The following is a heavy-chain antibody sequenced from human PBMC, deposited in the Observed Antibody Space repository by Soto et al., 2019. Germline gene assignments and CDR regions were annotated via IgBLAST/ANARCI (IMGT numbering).Heavy chain of an antibody. CDR1: VGSFSGYY. J-gene: IGHJ6*02. Sequence: QVQLQQWGAGLLKPSETLSLTCAVYVGSFSGYYWSWISQPPGKGLEWIGEIKHSGSNNYNPSLKSPVTVSVDTSKNQFSLKLSSVTAADTALYYCARARNSGSYYREHYGMDVWGQGTTVTFAS. CDR3: ARARNSGSYYREHYGMDV. D-gene: IGHD3-10*01. CDR2: IKHSGSN. V-gene: IGHV4-34*01.